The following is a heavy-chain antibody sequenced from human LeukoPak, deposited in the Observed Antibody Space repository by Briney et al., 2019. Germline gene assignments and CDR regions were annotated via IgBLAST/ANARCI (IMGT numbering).Heavy chain of an antibody. V-gene: IGHV4-39*01. J-gene: IGHJ5*02. CDR2: MCCRGST. CDR1: GYSISSSYY. D-gene: IGHD2-2*01. Sequence: PSETLSLTCTVSGYSISSSYYWGGIRQPPGEGVGWIGIMCCRGSTYYNPSLKGRVTIYIDTAKNHFSLKLSSVTAADTAVYYSARLWDVVVPAATGWFDHWGQGTLVTVSS. CDR3: ARLWDVVVPAATGWFDH.